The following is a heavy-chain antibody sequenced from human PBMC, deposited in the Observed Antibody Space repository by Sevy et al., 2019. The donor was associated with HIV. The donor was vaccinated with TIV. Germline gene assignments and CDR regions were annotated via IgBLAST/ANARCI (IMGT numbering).Heavy chain of an antibody. CDR3: ANDIRGAPETLDR. D-gene: IGHD3-16*01. V-gene: IGHV3-9*01. J-gene: IGHJ4*02. CDR1: GFTFGDLA. Sequence: GGSLRLSCAASGFTFGDLAMHWVRQPPGKGLEWVSAITWDSGRIVYADSVKGRFTISRDNAKNSLYLQMNRLRTEDTAFYYCANDIRGAPETLDRWGQGTLVTVSS. CDR2: ITWDSGRI.